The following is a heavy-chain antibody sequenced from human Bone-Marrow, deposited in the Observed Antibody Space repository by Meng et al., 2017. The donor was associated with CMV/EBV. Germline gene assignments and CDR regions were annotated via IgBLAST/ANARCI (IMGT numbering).Heavy chain of an antibody. J-gene: IGHJ4*02. CDR2: IYYSGST. V-gene: IGHV4-39*07. CDR1: GGSLSSSSYY. Sequence: SETLSLTCAVSGGSLSSSSYYWGWIRQPPGKGLEWIGSIYYSGSTYYNPSVKSRVTISVDTSKNQFSLKLSSVTAADTAVYYCARDVSLAGADLDFWGQGTLVTVSS. D-gene: IGHD6-19*01. CDR3: ARDVSLAGADLDF.